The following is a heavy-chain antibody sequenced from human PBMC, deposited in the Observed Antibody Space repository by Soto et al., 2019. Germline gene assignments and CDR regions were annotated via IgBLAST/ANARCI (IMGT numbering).Heavy chain of an antibody. CDR3: AKQLGYCSTGRCYFDY. V-gene: IGHV3-23*01. D-gene: IGHD2-2*01. CDR1: GFSFCDSA. Sequence: GGSLRLSCAASGFSFCDSAMSWVRQPPGKGLEWLAAVNPDGSDTFYADSVKGRFTISRDNSQNTVNLQMKSLRVEDTAIYYCAKQLGYCSTGRCYFDYWGQGTQVTVSS. CDR2: VNPDGSDT. J-gene: IGHJ4*02.